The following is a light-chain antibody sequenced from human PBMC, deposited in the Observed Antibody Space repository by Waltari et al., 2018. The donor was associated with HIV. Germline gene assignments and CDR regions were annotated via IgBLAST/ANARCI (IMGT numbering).Light chain of an antibody. CDR2: GNT. CDR1: RSNIWACYD. V-gene: IGLV1-40*01. CDR3: QSYDNSLSGHWG. J-gene: IGLJ3*02. Sequence: QSALTPPPSVPEAPVQRVTISCTGSRSNIWACYDLHRSQQLPGTAPKHLIYGNTNRPSGVPDRFSGSKSGTSASLAITGLQTEDEGTYYCQSYDNSLSGHWGFGGGTKLTVL.